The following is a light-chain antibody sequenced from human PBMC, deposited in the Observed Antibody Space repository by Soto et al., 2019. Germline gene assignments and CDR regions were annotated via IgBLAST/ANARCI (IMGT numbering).Light chain of an antibody. CDR2: EVS. J-gene: IGLJ3*02. CDR3: SSYTSSSTLWV. CDR1: SSDVGGYNY. V-gene: IGLV2-14*01. Sequence: QSALTQPASVSGSPGQSITISCTGTSSDVGGYNYVSWYQQHPDKAPKLMIYEVSNRPSGLSNRFSGSKSGNTASLTISGLQAEDEADYYCSSYTSSSTLWVFGGGTKLTVL.